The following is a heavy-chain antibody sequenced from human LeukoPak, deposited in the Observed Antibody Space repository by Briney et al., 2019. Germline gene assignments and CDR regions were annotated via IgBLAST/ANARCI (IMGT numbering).Heavy chain of an antibody. CDR2: ISAYNGNT. J-gene: IGHJ4*02. D-gene: IGHD2-21*02. V-gene: IGHV1-18*04. Sequence: GASVKVSCKASGYTFTSYGISWVRQAPGQGLEWMGWISAYNGNTNYAQKLQGRVTMNTDTSTSTAYMEVRSLRFDDTAVYYCARERRSNIVVVAASYYFHYWGQGTLVTVSS. CDR3: ARERRSNIVVVAASYYFHY. CDR1: GYTFTSYG.